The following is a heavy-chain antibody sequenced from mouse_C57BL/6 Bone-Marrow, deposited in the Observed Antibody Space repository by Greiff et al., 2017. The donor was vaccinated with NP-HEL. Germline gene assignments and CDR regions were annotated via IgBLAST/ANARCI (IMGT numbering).Heavy chain of an antibody. Sequence: DVMLVESGGGLVKPGGSLKLSCAASGFTFSDYGMHWVRQAPEKGLEWVAYISSGSSTIYYADTVKGRFTISRDNAKNTLFLQMTSLRSEDTAMYYCARPHYGSSPAWFAYWGQGTLVTVSA. CDR1: GFTFSDYG. J-gene: IGHJ3*01. D-gene: IGHD1-1*01. V-gene: IGHV5-17*01. CDR2: ISSGSSTI. CDR3: ARPHYGSSPAWFAY.